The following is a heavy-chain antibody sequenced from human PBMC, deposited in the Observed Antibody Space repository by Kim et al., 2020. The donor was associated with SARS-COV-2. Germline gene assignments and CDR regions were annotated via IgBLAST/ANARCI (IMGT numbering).Heavy chain of an antibody. Sequence: GGSLRLSCAASGFTVSSNYMSWVRQAPGKGLEWVSVIYSGGSTYYADSVKGRFTISRDNSKNTLYLQMNSLRAEDTAVYYCARETTGVLWFGESDYWGQGTLVTVSS. D-gene: IGHD3-10*01. CDR1: GFTVSSNY. CDR2: IYSGGST. V-gene: IGHV3-66*01. CDR3: ARETTGVLWFGESDY. J-gene: IGHJ4*02.